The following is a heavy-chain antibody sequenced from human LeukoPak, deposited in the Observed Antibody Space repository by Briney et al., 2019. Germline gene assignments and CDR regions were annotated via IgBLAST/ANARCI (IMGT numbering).Heavy chain of an antibody. J-gene: IGHJ4*02. Sequence: SVKVSCKASGGTFSSYAISWVRQAPGQGLEWLGRIIPILGIANYAQKFQGRVTITADKSTSTAYMELSSLRSEDTAVYYCARGMATIGLDYWGQGTLVTVSS. CDR2: IIPILGIA. D-gene: IGHD5-24*01. CDR3: ARGMATIGLDY. V-gene: IGHV1-69*04. CDR1: GGTFSSYA.